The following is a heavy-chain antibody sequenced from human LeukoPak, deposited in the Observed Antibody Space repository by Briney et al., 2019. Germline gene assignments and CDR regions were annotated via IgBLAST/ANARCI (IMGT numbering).Heavy chain of an antibody. D-gene: IGHD4-11*01. CDR1: GFTFGDYA. Sequence: PGRSLRLSCTASGFTFGDYATSWFRQAPGKGLEWVGFIRSKAYGGTTEYAASVKGRFTISRDDSKSIAYLQMNSLKTEDTAVYYCTRDTGVSLDYWGQGTLVTVSS. CDR3: TRDTGVSLDY. V-gene: IGHV3-49*03. CDR2: IRSKAYGGTT. J-gene: IGHJ4*02.